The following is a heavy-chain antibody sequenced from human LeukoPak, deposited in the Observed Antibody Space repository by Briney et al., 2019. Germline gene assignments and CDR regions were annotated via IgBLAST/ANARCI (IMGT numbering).Heavy chain of an antibody. D-gene: IGHD4-11*01. V-gene: IGHV4-31*03. J-gene: IGHJ4*02. Sequence: SETLSLTCTVSGSSISSGGYYWSWIRQHPGKGLEWIGYIYYSGSTYYNPSLKSRVTISVDTSKNQFSLKLSSVTAADTAVYYCARGSYSAEYSNYVDFDYWGQGTLVTVSS. CDR3: ARGSYSAEYSNYVDFDY. CDR2: IYYSGST. CDR1: GSSISSGGYY.